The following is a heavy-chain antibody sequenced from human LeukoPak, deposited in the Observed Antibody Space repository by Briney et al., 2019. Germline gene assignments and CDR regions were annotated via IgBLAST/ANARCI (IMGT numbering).Heavy chain of an antibody. V-gene: IGHV3-30*03. Sequence: GGSLRLSCAASGFTLSRYGMHWVRQAPGKGLEWVAVISYDGSNKYYADSVKGRFTISRDNAKNTLYLQMNSLRAEDTAVYYCYGANAEHWGQGTLVTVSS. CDR2: ISYDGSNK. J-gene: IGHJ1*01. CDR1: GFTLSRYG. D-gene: IGHD4-23*01. CDR3: YGANAEH.